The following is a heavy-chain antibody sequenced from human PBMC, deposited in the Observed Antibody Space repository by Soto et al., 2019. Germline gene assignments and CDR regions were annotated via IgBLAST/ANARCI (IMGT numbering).Heavy chain of an antibody. CDR2: ISSSSSYI. V-gene: IGHV3-21*01. CDR3: ASSNSGPDYYYYGMDV. D-gene: IGHD4-4*01. Sequence: GGSLRLSCAASGFTFSSYSMNWVRQAPGKGLEWVSSISSSSSYIYYADSVKGRFTISRDNAKNSLYLQMNSLRAEDTAVYYCASSNSGPDYYYYGMDVWGQGTTVTVSS. J-gene: IGHJ6*02. CDR1: GFTFSSYS.